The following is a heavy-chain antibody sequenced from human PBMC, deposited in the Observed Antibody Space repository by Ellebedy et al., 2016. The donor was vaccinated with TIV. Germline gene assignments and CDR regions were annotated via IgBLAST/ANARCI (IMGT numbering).Heavy chain of an antibody. CDR1: GGSIRSYY. Sequence: SETLSLTXTVSGGSIRSYYWSWIRQPAGKGLEWIGRMYSSGSTKYNPSLESRVIMSVDTSNKQFSLELTSVTAADTAVYYCATSRDGYKIDYWGQGTLVTVSS. D-gene: IGHD5-24*01. CDR3: ATSRDGYKIDY. V-gene: IGHV4-4*07. J-gene: IGHJ4*02. CDR2: MYSSGST.